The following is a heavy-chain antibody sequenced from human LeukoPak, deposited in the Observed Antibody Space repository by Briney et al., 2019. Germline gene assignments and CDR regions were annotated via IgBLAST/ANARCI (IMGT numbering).Heavy chain of an antibody. V-gene: IGHV3-7*03. D-gene: IGHD2-15*01. CDR1: GFTFSSHW. Sequence: GGSLRLSCAASGFTFSSHWMSYVRQAPGKGLEWVADIKQGGSEKYYVDSVKGRFTISRDNGKNSLYLQMNSLRAEDTAVYYCAKTFCSGGTCYPYNYYYMDVWGKGTAVTVSS. J-gene: IGHJ6*03. CDR2: IKQGGSEK. CDR3: AKTFCSGGTCYPYNYYYMDV.